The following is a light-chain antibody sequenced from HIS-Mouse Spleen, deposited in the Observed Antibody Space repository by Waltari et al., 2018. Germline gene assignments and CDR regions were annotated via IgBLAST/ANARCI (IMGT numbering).Light chain of an antibody. CDR3: QQYYSTPYT. CDR2: WAS. V-gene: IGKV4-1*01. CDR1: QSVLDSSNNKNY. J-gene: IGKJ2*01. Sequence: DIVMTQSPDSLAVSLRERANINCQSSQSVLDSSNNKNYLAWYQQKPGQPPKLLIYWASTRESGVPDRFSGSGSGTDFTITISSLQAEDVAVYYCQQYYSTPYTFGQGTKLEIK.